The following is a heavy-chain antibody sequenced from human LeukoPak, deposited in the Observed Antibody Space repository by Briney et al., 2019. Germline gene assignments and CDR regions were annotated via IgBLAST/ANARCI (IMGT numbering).Heavy chain of an antibody. CDR2: IYYSGST. CDR1: GGSISSYY. V-gene: IGHV4-59*05. D-gene: IGHD4-17*01. Sequence: PSETLSLTCTVSGGSISSYYWSWIRQPPGKGLEWIGSIYYSGSTYYNPSLKSRVTISVDTSKNQFSLKLSSVTAADTAVYYCARQAQRSAFTVTTDYFDYWGQGTLVTVSS. CDR3: ARQAQRSAFTVTTDYFDY. J-gene: IGHJ4*02.